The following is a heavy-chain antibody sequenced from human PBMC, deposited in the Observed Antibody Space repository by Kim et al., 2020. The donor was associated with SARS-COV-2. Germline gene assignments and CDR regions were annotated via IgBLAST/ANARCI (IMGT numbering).Heavy chain of an antibody. CDR2: IYYSGST. D-gene: IGHD4-17*01. Sequence: SETLSLTCTVSGGSISSGDYYWSWIRQPPGKGLEWIGYIYYSGSTYYNPSLKSRVTISVDTSKNQFSLKLSSVTAADTAVYYCAREGGTVGDYPEHYGGRGDYYYYYGMDVWGQGTTVTVSS. CDR1: GGSISSGDYY. J-gene: IGHJ6*02. CDR3: AREGGTVGDYPEHYGGRGDYYYYYGMDV. V-gene: IGHV4-30-4*01.